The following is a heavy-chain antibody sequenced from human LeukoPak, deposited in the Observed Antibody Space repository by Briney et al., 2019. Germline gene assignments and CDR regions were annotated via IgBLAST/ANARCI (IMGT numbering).Heavy chain of an antibody. CDR3: ARDLGEYYDLADY. D-gene: IGHD3-16*01. CDR2: IWYDGSNK. CDR1: GFTFGSYG. V-gene: IGHV3-33*01. Sequence: PGRSLRLSCAASGFTFGSYGMHWVRQAPGKGLEWVAVIWYDGSNKYYADSVKGRFTISRDNSKNTLYLQMNSLRAEDTAVYYCARDLGEYYDLADYWGQGTLVTVSS. J-gene: IGHJ4*02.